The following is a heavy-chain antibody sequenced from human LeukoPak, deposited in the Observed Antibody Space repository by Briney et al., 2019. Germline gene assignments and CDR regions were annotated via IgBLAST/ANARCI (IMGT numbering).Heavy chain of an antibody. Sequence: GSLRLSCAASGSTVSDNNMIWVRQAPGKGLEWVSTLHRDGSVRHADSVNGRFTISRDDSKNTLSLQMSSLRDEDTAVYYCVRVHGGGYWGQGTLVTVSS. V-gene: IGHV3-53*01. D-gene: IGHD3-16*01. CDR2: LHRDGSV. CDR1: GSTVSDNN. CDR3: VRVHGGGY. J-gene: IGHJ4*02.